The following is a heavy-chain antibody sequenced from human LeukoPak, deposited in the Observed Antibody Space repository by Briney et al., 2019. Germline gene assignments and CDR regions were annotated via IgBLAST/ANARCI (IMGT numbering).Heavy chain of an antibody. CDR2: FIPIFGTA. Sequence: ASVKVSCTASGGTFSSYAISWVRQAPGQGLEWMGGFIPIFGTANYAQKVQGRVTITAAKYTSTAYMELSSLRSKYTAVYYCARNSGYDQYFDYWGQGTLVTVSS. V-gene: IGHV1-69*06. J-gene: IGHJ4*02. CDR1: GGTFSSYA. D-gene: IGHD5-12*01. CDR3: ARNSGYDQYFDY.